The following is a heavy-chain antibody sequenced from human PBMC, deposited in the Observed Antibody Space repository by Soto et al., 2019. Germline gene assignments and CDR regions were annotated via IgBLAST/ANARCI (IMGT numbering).Heavy chain of an antibody. Sequence: QVQLVQSGAEVKKPGSSVKVSCKASGGTFSSYAISWVRQAPGQVLEWMGGIIPIFGTANYAQKFQGRVTITADESTSTAYMELSSLRAEDTAVYYCARARANYYDSSGYGFDAFDIWGQGTMVTVSS. V-gene: IGHV1-69*12. CDR1: GGTFSSYA. D-gene: IGHD3-22*01. CDR3: ARARANYYDSSGYGFDAFDI. J-gene: IGHJ3*02. CDR2: IIPIFGTA.